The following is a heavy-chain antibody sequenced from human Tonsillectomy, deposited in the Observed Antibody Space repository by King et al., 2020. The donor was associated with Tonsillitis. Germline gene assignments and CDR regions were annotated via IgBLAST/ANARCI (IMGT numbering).Heavy chain of an antibody. J-gene: IGHJ6*01. Sequence: VQLVESGGGLVQPGGSLRLSCAASGFTFSNYAMSWVRQAPGKGLEWVSVTYSGGRTYFADSLKGRFTISRDNSKNTLCLQMNSLRAEDTAVYYCAKYYYSGLDVWGQGTTVTVSS. V-gene: IGHV3-23*03. CDR2: TYSGGRT. CDR3: AKYYYSGLDV. CDR1: GFTFSNYA.